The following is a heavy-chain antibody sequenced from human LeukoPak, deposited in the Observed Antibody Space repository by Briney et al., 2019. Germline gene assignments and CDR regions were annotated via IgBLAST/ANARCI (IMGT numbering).Heavy chain of an antibody. J-gene: IGHJ3*02. CDR1: GYTLTSYF. V-gene: IGHV1-46*01. Sequence: ASVKVSCKASGYTLTSYFIHWVRQAPGQGLEWMGIINPSGGSTSYAQKFQGRDTMTRDTSTSTVYMELSSLRSEDTAVYYCARDQDWNYAFDIWGQGTMVTVSS. CDR3: ARDQDWNYAFDI. D-gene: IGHD1-7*01. CDR2: INPSGGST.